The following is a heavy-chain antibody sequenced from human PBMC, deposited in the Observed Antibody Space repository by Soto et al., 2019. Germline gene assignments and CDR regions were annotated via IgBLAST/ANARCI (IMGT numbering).Heavy chain of an antibody. J-gene: IGHJ4*02. D-gene: IGHD1-26*01. V-gene: IGHV1-18*01. CDR1: GYSFSNYG. Sequence: VQLVQSGGEVKQHGASVKVSCRASGYSFSNYGITWVRQAPGQGLEWLGWISGYNSNTNYAQKFEGRVRMTKDTTRSTAYLEVRSLRFDDTAVYYCGRERQWEPVPYWGQGTPVTVSS. CDR3: GRERQWEPVPY. CDR2: ISGYNSNT.